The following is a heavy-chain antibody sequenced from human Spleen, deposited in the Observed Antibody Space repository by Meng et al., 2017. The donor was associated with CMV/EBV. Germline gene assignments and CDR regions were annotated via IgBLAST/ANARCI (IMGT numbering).Heavy chain of an antibody. CDR1: GDSVSSNSAA. Sequence: SETLSLTCALSGDSVSSNSAAWNWIRQSPSGGLEWLGRTYYRSKWSKWFNDYAISVKSRITINPDTSSKNQFSLQLNSVTPEDTAVYYCARQFSGGFDIWGQGTMVTVSS. V-gene: IGHV6-1*01. J-gene: IGHJ3*02. CDR3: ARQFSGGFDI. CDR2: TYYRSKWSKWFN. D-gene: IGHD2-15*01.